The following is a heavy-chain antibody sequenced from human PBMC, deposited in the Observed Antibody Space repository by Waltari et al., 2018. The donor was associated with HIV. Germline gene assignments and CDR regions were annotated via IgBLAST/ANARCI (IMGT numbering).Heavy chain of an antibody. CDR2: ISSSSSYI. V-gene: IGHV3-21*01. J-gene: IGHJ6*02. D-gene: IGHD3-9*01. CDR1: GFTFSSYS. Sequence: EVQLVESGGGLVKPGGSLRLSCAASGFTFSSYSMNCVRPAPAQGLERVSSISSSSSYIYYADSVKGRFTISRDNAKNSLYLQMNSLRAEDTAVYYCARDYYDILTGFAGGYYGMDVWGQGTTVTVSS. CDR3: ARDYYDILTGFAGGYYGMDV.